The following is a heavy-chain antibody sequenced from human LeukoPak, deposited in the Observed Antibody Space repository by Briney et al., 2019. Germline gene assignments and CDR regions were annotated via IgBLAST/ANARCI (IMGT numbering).Heavy chain of an antibody. V-gene: IGHV4-39*07. D-gene: IGHD4-17*01. Sequence: SETLSLTCTVSGGSISSSSYYWGWIRQPPGKGLEWIGSIYYSGSTYYNPSLKSRVTISVDTSKNQFSLKLSSVTAADTAVYYCARVFTVTTMVFDYWGQGTLVTVSS. CDR1: GGSISSSSYY. CDR3: ARVFTVTTMVFDY. J-gene: IGHJ4*02. CDR2: IYYSGST.